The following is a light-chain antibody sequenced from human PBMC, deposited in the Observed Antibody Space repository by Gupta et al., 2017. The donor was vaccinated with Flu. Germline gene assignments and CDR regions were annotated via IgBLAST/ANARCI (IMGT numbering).Light chain of an antibody. CDR2: ENS. Sequence: QSVLTQPPSVSAAPGQKITISCSGSSSNIENNYVSWYQQLPGTAPKLLIYENSKRPSGIPDRFSGSKSDTSATLGITGLQTGDEADYYCGTWDSSLSAWVFGGGTKLTVL. J-gene: IGLJ3*02. CDR3: GTWDSSLSAWV. V-gene: IGLV1-51*01. CDR1: SSNIENNY.